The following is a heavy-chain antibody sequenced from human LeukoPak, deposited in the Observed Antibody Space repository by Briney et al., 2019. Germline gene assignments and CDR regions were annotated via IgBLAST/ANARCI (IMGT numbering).Heavy chain of an antibody. CDR2: ISSSSSYI. CDR1: GFTFSSYS. J-gene: IGHJ4*02. D-gene: IGHD2-8*01. V-gene: IGHV3-21*01. Sequence: GGSLRLSCAASGFTFSSYSMNWVRQAPGKGLEWVSSISSSSSYIYYADSVKGRSTISRDNAKNSLYLQMNSLRAEDTAVYYCAIVGVRTLDYWGQGTLVTVSS. CDR3: AIVGVRTLDY.